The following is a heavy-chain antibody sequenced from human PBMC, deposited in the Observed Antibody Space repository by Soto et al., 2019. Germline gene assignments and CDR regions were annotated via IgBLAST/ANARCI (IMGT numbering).Heavy chain of an antibody. Sequence: SETLSLTCTVSGGSISSYYWSWIRQPPGMGLEWIGYIYYSGSTNYNPSLKSRVTISVDTSKNQFSLRLTSVTAADTAVYYCATLPPRIVVSLLPIPTWGQGILVTAPQ. CDR3: ATLPPRIVVSLLPIPT. D-gene: IGHD2-21*01. CDR2: IYYSGST. CDR1: GGSISSYY. J-gene: IGHJ5*02. V-gene: IGHV4-59*01.